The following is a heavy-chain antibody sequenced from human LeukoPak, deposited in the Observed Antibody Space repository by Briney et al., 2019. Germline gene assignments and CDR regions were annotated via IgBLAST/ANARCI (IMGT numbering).Heavy chain of an antibody. D-gene: IGHD3-16*01. CDR1: GYTFTSYG. CDR2: IIPIFGTA. Sequence: SVNVSCTASGYTFTSYGISWVRQAPGQGLEWMGGIIPIFGTANYAQKFQGRVTITADEPTSTAYMELSSLRSEDTAVYYCARVSSQFSSWGSYFDYWGQGTLVTVSS. V-gene: IGHV1-69*13. CDR3: ARVSSQFSSWGSYFDY. J-gene: IGHJ4*02.